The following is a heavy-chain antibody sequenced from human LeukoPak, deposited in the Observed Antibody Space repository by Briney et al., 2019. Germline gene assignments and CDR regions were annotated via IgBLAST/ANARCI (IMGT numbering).Heavy chain of an antibody. CDR2: IRQDGGAK. V-gene: IGHV3-7*01. CDR1: GFIFNDFW. D-gene: IGHD3-10*01. CDR3: AKDLTSPRSVGSSEKLDS. J-gene: IGHJ4*02. Sequence: GSLRLSCTASGFIFNDFWMSWVRQAPGEGLEWVANIRQDGGAKNYVDSVKGRFTVSRDNAKKSLYLQMNSLRAEDTAVYFCAKDLTSPRSVGSSEKLDSWGQGTPVIVSS.